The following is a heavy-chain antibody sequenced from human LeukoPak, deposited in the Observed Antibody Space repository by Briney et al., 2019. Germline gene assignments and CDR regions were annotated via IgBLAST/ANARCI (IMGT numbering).Heavy chain of an antibody. Sequence: PSETLSLICTVSGYSISSSYFWGWIRQPPGKGLEWIGSIYHSGITYYNPSLGSRVTISADTSKNQFSLKLTSVTAADTAVYYCARGPTDYGGRVDYWGQGTLVTVSS. CDR2: IYHSGIT. CDR3: ARGPTDYGGRVDY. J-gene: IGHJ4*02. D-gene: IGHD4-23*01. V-gene: IGHV4-38-2*02. CDR1: GYSISSSYF.